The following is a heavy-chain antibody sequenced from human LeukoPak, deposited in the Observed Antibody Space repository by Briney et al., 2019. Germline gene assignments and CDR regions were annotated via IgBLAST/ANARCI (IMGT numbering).Heavy chain of an antibody. J-gene: IGHJ6*02. Sequence: PGGSLRLSCAASGFTFSSYAMSWVRQAPGKGLEWVSAISGSGGSTYYADSVKGRFTISRDNSKNTLYLQMNSLRAEDTAVYYCARRDYSNLLPYYYYGMDVWGQGTTVTVSS. CDR2: ISGSGGST. CDR1: GFTFSSYA. D-gene: IGHD4-4*01. V-gene: IGHV3-23*01. CDR3: ARRDYSNLLPYYYYGMDV.